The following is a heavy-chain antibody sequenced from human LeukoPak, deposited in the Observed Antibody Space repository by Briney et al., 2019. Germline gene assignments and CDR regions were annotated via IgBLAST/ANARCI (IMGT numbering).Heavy chain of an antibody. CDR1: GFTFSSYW. D-gene: IGHD6-19*01. CDR2: INSDGSST. V-gene: IGHV3-74*01. Sequence: GGSVRLSCAASGFTFSSYWVHWVRQAPGKGLVWVSRINSDGSSTSYADSVKGRFTISRDNAKNTLYLQMNSLRAEDTAVYYCAKPSSGWYSFDYWGQGTLVTVSS. CDR3: AKPSSGWYSFDY. J-gene: IGHJ4*02.